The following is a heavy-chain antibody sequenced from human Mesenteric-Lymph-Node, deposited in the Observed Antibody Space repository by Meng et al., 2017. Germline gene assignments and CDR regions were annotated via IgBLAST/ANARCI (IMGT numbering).Heavy chain of an antibody. CDR2: ISSSGNTI. J-gene: IGHJ6*02. CDR1: GLTFSSYD. V-gene: IGHV3-48*03. Sequence: GESLKISCAASGLTFSSYDMNWVRQAPGKGLEWVSYISSSGNTIYYADSVKGRFTISRDNSKNSLYLQMNSLRAEDTAVYYCAILYCSGDSCWFGMDVWGQGTTVTVSS. D-gene: IGHD2-15*01. CDR3: AILYCSGDSCWFGMDV.